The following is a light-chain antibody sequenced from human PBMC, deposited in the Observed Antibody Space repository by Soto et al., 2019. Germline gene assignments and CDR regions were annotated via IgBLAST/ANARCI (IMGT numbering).Light chain of an antibody. CDR2: GAA. CDR1: HPISNY. Sequence: DIPMTQSPSSLSASVGDRVTITCRASHPISNYLNWYQHRPGKAPKLLIYGAATLQSGVPSRFSGSESGTDFTLTITTLQPEDCATYDCQQTYATPITVGKGTRLEIK. J-gene: IGKJ5*01. V-gene: IGKV1-39*01. CDR3: QQTYATPIT.